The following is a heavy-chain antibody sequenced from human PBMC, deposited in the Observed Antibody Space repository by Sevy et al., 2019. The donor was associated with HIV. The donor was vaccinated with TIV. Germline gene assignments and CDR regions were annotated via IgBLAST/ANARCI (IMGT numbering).Heavy chain of an antibody. D-gene: IGHD3-22*01. CDR1: GFSVSSSY. J-gene: IGHJ2*01. V-gene: IGHV3-53*01. CDR2: ISTDGST. Sequence: GESLKISCAASGFSVSSSYVTWVRQAPGKGLEWVSVISTDGSTYYADSVEGRFTISRDSSKNTLSLQMNSLRGEDTAVYYCARASRVTLILIVRIGWHFDLWGRGTLVTVSS. CDR3: ARASRVTLILIVRIGWHFDL.